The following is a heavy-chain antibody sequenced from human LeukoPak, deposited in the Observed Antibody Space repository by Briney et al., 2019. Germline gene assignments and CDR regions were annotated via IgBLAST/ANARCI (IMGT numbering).Heavy chain of an antibody. CDR2: INSDGSST. D-gene: IGHD3-10*01. V-gene: IGHV3-74*01. Sequence: PGGSLRLSCAASGFTFSSYWMHWVRQAPGKGLVWVSRINSDGSSTSYADSVKGRFTISRDNAKNTLYLQMNSLRAEDTAVYYCARPGARGRFYYFDYWGQGTLVTVSS. J-gene: IGHJ4*02. CDR1: GFTFSSYW. CDR3: ARPGARGRFYYFDY.